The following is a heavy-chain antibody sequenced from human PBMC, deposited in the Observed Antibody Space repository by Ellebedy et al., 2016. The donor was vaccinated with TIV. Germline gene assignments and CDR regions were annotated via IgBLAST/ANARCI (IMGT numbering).Heavy chain of an antibody. CDR3: ARAVIYYGMDV. J-gene: IGHJ6*02. Sequence: GESLKISCAASGFTFSSYAMSWVRQAPGKGLEWVSAISSSGGSTYYADSVKGRFTISRNNSKNTLYLQMNTLRAEDTAVYYCARAVIYYGMDVWGQGTTVTVSS. CDR1: GFTFSSYA. V-gene: IGHV3-23*01. CDR2: ISSSGGST.